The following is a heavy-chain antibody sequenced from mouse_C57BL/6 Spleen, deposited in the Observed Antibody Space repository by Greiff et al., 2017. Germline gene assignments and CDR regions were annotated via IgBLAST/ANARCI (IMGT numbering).Heavy chain of an antibody. CDR2: IRLKSDNYAT. J-gene: IGHJ1*03. CDR1: GFTFSNYW. D-gene: IGHD2-1*01. Sequence: EVQVVESGGGLVQPGGSMKLSCVASGFTFSNYWMNWVRQSPEKGLEWVAQIRLKSDNYATHYAESVKGRFTISRDDSKSSVYLQMNNLRAEDTGIYYCTARGNDWYFDVWGTGTTVTVSS. CDR3: TARGNDWYFDV. V-gene: IGHV6-3*01.